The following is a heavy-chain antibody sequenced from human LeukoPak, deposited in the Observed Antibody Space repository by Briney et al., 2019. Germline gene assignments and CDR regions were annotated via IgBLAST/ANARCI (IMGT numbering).Heavy chain of an antibody. Sequence: SETLSLTCGVRGGSFSDYYWSWIRQSPGVGLEWIGEINHSGSTNYNPSLKSRVTISVDTPKNQFSLRLSSLTAADTAVYYCARVGTYTSSWYRFKYFDYWGQGTLVTVSS. D-gene: IGHD6-13*01. CDR3: ARVGTYTSSWYRFKYFDY. CDR1: GGSFSDYY. V-gene: IGHV4-34*01. J-gene: IGHJ4*02. CDR2: INHSGST.